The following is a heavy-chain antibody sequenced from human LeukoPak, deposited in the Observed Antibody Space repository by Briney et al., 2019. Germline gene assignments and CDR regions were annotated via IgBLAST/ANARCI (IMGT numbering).Heavy chain of an antibody. D-gene: IGHD2-21*01. J-gene: IGHJ4*02. CDR1: GYTFTGYY. CDR2: INPNSGGT. V-gene: IGHV1-2*02. Sequence: GASVKVSCKASGYTFTGYYMHWVRQAPGQGLEWVGWINPNSGGTNYAQKFQGRVTMTRDTSISTAYMELSRLRSDDTAVYYCARVSIAGYSLYYFDYWGQGTLVTVSS. CDR3: ARVSIAGYSLYYFDY.